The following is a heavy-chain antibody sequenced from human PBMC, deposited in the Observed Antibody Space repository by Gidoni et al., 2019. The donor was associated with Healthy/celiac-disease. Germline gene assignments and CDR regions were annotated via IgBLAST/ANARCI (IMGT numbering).Heavy chain of an antibody. D-gene: IGHD3-10*01. CDR2: IRWNSGSI. Sequence: EVQLVESVGGLVQPGRSLRLSCSASGCTFDDYAMAWVRQAPGKGLEWVLGIRWNSGSIGYGESVKGRFTISRDNAKKSLYLQMNSLRAEDTALDYCAKDPDFDGSGSYNHWGQGTLVTVSS. V-gene: IGHV3-9*01. CDR3: AKDPDFDGSGSYNH. J-gene: IGHJ4*02. CDR1: GCTFDDYA.